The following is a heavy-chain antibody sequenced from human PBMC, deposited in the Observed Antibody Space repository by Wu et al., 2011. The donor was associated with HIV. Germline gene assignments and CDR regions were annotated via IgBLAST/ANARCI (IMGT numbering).Heavy chain of an antibody. V-gene: IGHV1-69*06. D-gene: IGHD4-23*01. CDR3: ARGEVFGGYGGNGPCDY. J-gene: IGHJ4*02. CDR1: GGTFSSYA. Sequence: QVQLVQSGAEVKKPGSSVKVSCKASGGTFSSYAISWVRQAPGQGLEWMGRIIPIFGTANYAQKFQGRVTITADKSTSTAYMELSSLRSEDTAVYYCARGEVFGGYGGNGPCDYWGQGTLVTVSS. CDR2: IIPIFGTA.